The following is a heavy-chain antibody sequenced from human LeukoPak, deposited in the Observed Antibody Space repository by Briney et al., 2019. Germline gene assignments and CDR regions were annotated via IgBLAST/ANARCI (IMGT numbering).Heavy chain of an antibody. D-gene: IGHD3-16*01. CDR3: VVDVLQRNLGVY. CDR2: INPDNGGT. V-gene: IGHV1-2*02. J-gene: IGHJ4*02. Sequence: ASVKVSCKASGYTFTDYYIHWVRQAPGQGLAWMGMINPDNGGTHFAQMFQGRVTMTRDTSISTAYMELRELTSDDTAVYHCVVDVLQRNLGVYWGQGALVTVSS. CDR1: GYTFTDYY.